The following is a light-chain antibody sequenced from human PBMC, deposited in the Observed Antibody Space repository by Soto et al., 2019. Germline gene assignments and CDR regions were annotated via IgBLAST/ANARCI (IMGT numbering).Light chain of an antibody. CDR1: QSISSY. CDR3: QQSYSTPLT. Sequence: DIQMTQSPSSLSASVGDRVTITCRASQSISSYLNWYQQKPGKAPKLLIYAASSLQSGVPSRFSGSGSGTDFTLTISSLKPEDFATYYCQQSYSTPLTFGGGTKVEIE. CDR2: AAS. J-gene: IGKJ4*01. V-gene: IGKV1-39*01.